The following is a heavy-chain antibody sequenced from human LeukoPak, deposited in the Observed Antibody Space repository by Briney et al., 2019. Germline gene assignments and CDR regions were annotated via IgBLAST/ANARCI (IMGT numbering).Heavy chain of an antibody. V-gene: IGHV1-18*01. Sequence: ASVKVSCKASGYTFTSYGISWVRQAPGQGLEWMGWISAYNGNTNYAQKLQGRVTMTTDTSTSTAYMELRSLGSDDTAVYYCARDREQQLVRGSVPKFKPGHQNWYFDLWGRGTLVTVSS. D-gene: IGHD6-13*01. CDR1: GYTFTSYG. CDR3: ARDREQQLVRGSVPKFKPGHQNWYFDL. CDR2: ISAYNGNT. J-gene: IGHJ2*01.